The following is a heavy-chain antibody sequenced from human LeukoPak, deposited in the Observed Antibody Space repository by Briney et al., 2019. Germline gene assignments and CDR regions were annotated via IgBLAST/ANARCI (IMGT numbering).Heavy chain of an antibody. J-gene: IGHJ4*02. CDR3: ARQMTSTRLFDS. Sequence: GGSLRLSCVASGFIFSDHAFHWVRQSPDKGLEWVALIGTDGTKKYYADSVEGRFTVSRENSKNTLFLQMNTVRADDTAVYFCARQMTSTRLFDSWGQGTLVTVSS. V-gene: IGHV3-30*04. D-gene: IGHD5/OR15-5a*01. CDR1: GFIFSDHA. CDR2: IGTDGTKK.